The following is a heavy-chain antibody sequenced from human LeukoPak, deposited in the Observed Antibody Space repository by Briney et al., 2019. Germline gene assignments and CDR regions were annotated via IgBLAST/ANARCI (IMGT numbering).Heavy chain of an antibody. Sequence: PSETMSLTCAVYGGSFSGYYWSWIRQPPGKGLEWIGEINHSGSTNYNPSLKSRFTISVDTSKNQFSLKLSSVTAADTAVYYCARGRGYSCGYRGWFDPWGQGTLVTVSS. V-gene: IGHV4-34*01. D-gene: IGHD5-18*01. CDR3: ARGRGYSCGYRGWFDP. CDR1: GGSFSGYY. J-gene: IGHJ5*02. CDR2: INHSGST.